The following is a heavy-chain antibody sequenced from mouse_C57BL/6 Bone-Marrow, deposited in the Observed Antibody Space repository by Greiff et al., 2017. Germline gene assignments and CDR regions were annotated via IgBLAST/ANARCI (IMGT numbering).Heavy chain of an antibody. CDR3: TTDSPPLLD. V-gene: IGHV14-4*01. CDR1: GFNIKDDY. CDR2: FDPENGDT. Sequence: VQLQQSGAELVRPGASVKLSCTASGFNIKDDYMHWVKQRPEQGLEWIGWFDPENGDTEYASKFQGKATITADTSSNTAYLQLSSLTSEDTAVYYCTTDSPPLLDWGQGTTLTVSS. D-gene: IGHD2-10*01. J-gene: IGHJ2*01.